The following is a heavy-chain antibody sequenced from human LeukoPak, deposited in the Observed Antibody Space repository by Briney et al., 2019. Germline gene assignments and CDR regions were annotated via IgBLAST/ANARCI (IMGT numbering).Heavy chain of an antibody. Sequence: SETLSLTCAVYGGSFSGYYWSWIRQPPGKGLEWIGEINHSGSTNYNPSLKSRVTISVDTSKNQFSLKLSSVTAADTAVYYCARDRDYYYGSGSNYYYWGQGTLVTVSS. CDR1: GGSFSGYY. D-gene: IGHD3-10*01. J-gene: IGHJ4*02. CDR3: ARDRDYYYGSGSNYYY. CDR2: INHSGST. V-gene: IGHV4-34*01.